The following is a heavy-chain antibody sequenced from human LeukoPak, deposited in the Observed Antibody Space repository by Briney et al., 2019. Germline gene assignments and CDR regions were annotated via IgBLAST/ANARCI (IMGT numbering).Heavy chain of an antibody. CDR1: GGSFSGYY. CDR3: ARSHYYDSSGSHNNWFDP. D-gene: IGHD3-22*01. J-gene: IGHJ5*02. CDR2: INHSGST. V-gene: IGHV4-34*01. Sequence: SETLSLTSAVYGGSFSGYYWSWLRQPPGKGLEWIGEINHSGSTNSNPSLKSRVTISVDTSKNQFSLKLSSVTAADTALYYCARSHYYDSSGSHNNWFDPWGQGTLVTVSS.